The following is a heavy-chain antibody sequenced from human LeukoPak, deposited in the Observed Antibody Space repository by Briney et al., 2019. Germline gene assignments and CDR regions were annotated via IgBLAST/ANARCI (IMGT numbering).Heavy chain of an antibody. D-gene: IGHD6-13*01. CDR3: AGQQLEWATIRNVGYYQYYYMDV. CDR2: ISAYNGAT. J-gene: IGHJ6*03. Sequence: ASVKVSCKASGYSFTSYGISWVRQAPGQGLEWMGWISAYNGATNHAHKFQGRVTMTTDTPTTTAYMELRSLRSDDTAVYYCAGQQLEWATIRNVGYYQYYYMDVWGKGTTVTVSS. V-gene: IGHV1-18*01. CDR1: GYSFTSYG.